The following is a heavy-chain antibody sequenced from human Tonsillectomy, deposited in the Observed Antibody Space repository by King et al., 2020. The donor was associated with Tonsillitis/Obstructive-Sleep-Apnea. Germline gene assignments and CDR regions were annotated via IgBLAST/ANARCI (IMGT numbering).Heavy chain of an antibody. V-gene: IGHV4-59*01. CDR1: GGSISSYY. CDR2: IYYSGGT. CDR3: AREGAVMNSFDI. D-gene: IGHD2-8*01. J-gene: IGHJ3*02. Sequence: VQLQESGPGLVKPSETLSLTCTVSGGSISSYYWSWIRQPPGKGLECIGYIYYSGGTNYNPSLKSRVTISVDTSKNQFSLKLSSVTAADTAVYYCAREGAVMNSFDIWGQGTMFTVSS.